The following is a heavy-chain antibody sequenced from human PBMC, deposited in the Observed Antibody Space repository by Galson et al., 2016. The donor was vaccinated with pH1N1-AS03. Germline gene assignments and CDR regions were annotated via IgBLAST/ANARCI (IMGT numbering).Heavy chain of an antibody. CDR3: SRRNPNPNFAIWYQHDYGMDV. CDR2: ISNDGRNV. V-gene: IGHV3-74*01. J-gene: IGHJ6*02. D-gene: IGHD2-2*01. Sequence: SLRLSCAASGFTLSMPYIHWVRKAPGKGLPWVSRISNDGRNVRYADFVKGRFAVSRDNAKNSVFLQMNCLRAYDTSVYFCSRRNPNPNFAIWYQHDYGMDVWGQGTTVTVSS. CDR1: GFTLSMPY.